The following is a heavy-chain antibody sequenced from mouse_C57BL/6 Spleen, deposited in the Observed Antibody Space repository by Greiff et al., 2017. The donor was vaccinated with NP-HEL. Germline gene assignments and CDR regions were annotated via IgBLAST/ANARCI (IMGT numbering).Heavy chain of an antibody. Sequence: QFQLQQPGAELVKPGASVKLSCKASGYTFTSYWMQWVKQRPGQGLEWIGEIDPSDSYTNYNQKFKGKATLTVDTSSSPAYLQLSSLTSEDSAVYYCARFGNSDYWGQGTTRTVSS. V-gene: IGHV1-50*01. D-gene: IGHD1-1*02. J-gene: IGHJ2*01. CDR2: IDPSDSYT. CDR3: ARFGNSDY. CDR1: GYTFTSYW.